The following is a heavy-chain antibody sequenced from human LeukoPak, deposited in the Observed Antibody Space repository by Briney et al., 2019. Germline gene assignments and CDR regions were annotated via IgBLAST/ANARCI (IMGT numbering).Heavy chain of an antibody. V-gene: IGHV4-38-2*02. D-gene: IGHD3-10*01. CDR3: ARLGMVRGVMGVVYYFDY. Sequence: LETLSLTCSVSGYSISSGYEWGWIRQPPGKRLEWIGSISQSGNTYDNLSLKSRVTMSVDTARNQFSLKLSSVTAADTAVYYCARLGMVRGVMGVVYYFDYWGQGTLVTVSS. CDR2: ISQSGNT. J-gene: IGHJ4*02. CDR1: GYSISSGYE.